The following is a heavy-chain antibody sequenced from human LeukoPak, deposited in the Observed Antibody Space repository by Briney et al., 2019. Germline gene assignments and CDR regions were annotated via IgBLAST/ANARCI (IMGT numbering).Heavy chain of an antibody. J-gene: IGHJ5*02. D-gene: IGHD2-2*01. V-gene: IGHV1-69*13. CDR1: GGTFSSYA. CDR2: IIPIFGTA. Sequence: GASVKVSCKASGGTFSSYAISWVRQAPGQGLEWMGGIIPIFGTANYAQEFQGRVTITADESTSTAYMELSSLRSEDTAVYYCARVGGYCSSTSCYNWFDPWGQGTLVTVSS. CDR3: ARVGGYCSSTSCYNWFDP.